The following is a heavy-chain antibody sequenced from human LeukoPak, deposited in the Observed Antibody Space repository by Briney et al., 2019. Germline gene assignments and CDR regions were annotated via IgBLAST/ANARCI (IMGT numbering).Heavy chain of an antibody. CDR3: ARGLPNYYGMDV. J-gene: IGHJ6*02. CDR1: GFTFRNYW. V-gene: IGHV3-74*01. CDR2: VNGDEGSS. Sequence: AGGSLRLSCAASGFTFRNYWLHWVRQAPGKGRVWVSRVNGDEGSSSYADSVTGRFTISRDNANNTLYLQMNSLRTEDTAVYYCARGLPNYYGMDVWGQGTTVTVSS.